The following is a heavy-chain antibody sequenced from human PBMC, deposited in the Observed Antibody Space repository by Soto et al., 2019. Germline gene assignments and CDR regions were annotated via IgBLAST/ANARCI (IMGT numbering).Heavy chain of an antibody. CDR3: AREAQLRYFDWSRDLDV. D-gene: IGHD3-9*01. Sequence: ASVKVSCKASGYTFNSYDIKWIRKATGQGLEWMGWMNPNSGNTGYAQKFQGRVTMTRNTSISTAYMELSSLRSEDTAVYYCAREAQLRYFDWSRDLDVWGKGTTVPVSS. CDR2: MNPNSGNT. V-gene: IGHV1-8*01. CDR1: GYTFNSYD. J-gene: IGHJ6*04.